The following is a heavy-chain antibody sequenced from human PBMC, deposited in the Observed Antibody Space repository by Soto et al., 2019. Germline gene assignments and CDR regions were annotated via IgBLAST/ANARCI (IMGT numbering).Heavy chain of an antibody. CDR3: AKSAGVGYYYYGMDV. CDR1: VFTFSSYG. Sequence: GGSLRLSCAASVFTFSSYGMHWVRQAPGKGLEWVTVISYDGGNKYYADSVKGRFTISRDNSKNTLYLQMNSLRAEDTAVYYCAKSAGVGYYYYGMDVWGQGTTVTVSS. D-gene: IGHD1-26*01. V-gene: IGHV3-30*18. CDR2: ISYDGGNK. J-gene: IGHJ6*02.